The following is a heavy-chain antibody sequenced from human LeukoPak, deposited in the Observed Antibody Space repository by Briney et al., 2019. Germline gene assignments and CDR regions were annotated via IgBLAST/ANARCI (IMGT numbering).Heavy chain of an antibody. CDR1: SGSFSGYY. D-gene: IGHD3-10*01. J-gene: IGHJ6*03. V-gene: IGHV4-34*01. CDR3: ARVAGLWFGDAYYYYMDV. CDR2: INRSGST. Sequence: SETLSLTCAVYSGSFSGYYWSWIRQPPGKGLEWIGEINRSGSTNYNSSLKSRVTISIDTSKNQFSLKLTSVTAADTALYYCARVAGLWFGDAYYYYMDVWGKGTTVTISS.